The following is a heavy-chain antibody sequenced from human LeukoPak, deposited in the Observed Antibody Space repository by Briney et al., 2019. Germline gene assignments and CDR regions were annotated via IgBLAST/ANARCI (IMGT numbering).Heavy chain of an antibody. J-gene: IGHJ4*02. V-gene: IGHV1-3*01. Sequence: ASVKVSCKASGYTFTSYAMHWVRQAPGQRLEWMGWINAGNGNTKYSQKFQGRVTITRDTSASTAYMELSSLRSEDTAVYYCARDYDYGGYYFDYWGQGTLVTVSS. CDR1: GYTFTSYA. CDR3: ARDYDYGGYYFDY. D-gene: IGHD4-17*01. CDR2: INAGNGNT.